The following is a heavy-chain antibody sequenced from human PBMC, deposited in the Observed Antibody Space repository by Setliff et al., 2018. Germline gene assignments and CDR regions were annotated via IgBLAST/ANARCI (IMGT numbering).Heavy chain of an antibody. CDR1: GFTFGSYG. V-gene: IGHV3-30*02. Sequence: GGSLRLSCAASGFTFGSYGMHWVRQAPGKGLEWVAFIWFDGTTKYYADSVKGRFTISRDNFKNMLYVQMNSLRPEDTAVYYCARPGLPLRYYYGMDVWGQGTTVTVSS. CDR2: IWFDGTTK. J-gene: IGHJ6*02. CDR3: ARPGLPLRYYYGMDV.